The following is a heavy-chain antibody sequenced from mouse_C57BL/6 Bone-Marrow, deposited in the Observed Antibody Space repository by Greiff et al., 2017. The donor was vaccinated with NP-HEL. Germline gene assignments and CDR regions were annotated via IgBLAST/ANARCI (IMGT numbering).Heavy chain of an antibody. V-gene: IGHV1-82*01. J-gene: IGHJ2*01. CDR1: GYAFSSSW. Sequence: VQLQQSGPELVKPGASVKISCKASGYAFSSSWMNWVKQRPGKGLEWIGRIYPGDGDTNYNGKFKGKATLTADKSSSTAYRQLSSLTSEDSAVSFCATINYDYWGQGTTLPVSS. CDR2: IYPGDGDT. D-gene: IGHD2-1*01. CDR3: ATINYDY.